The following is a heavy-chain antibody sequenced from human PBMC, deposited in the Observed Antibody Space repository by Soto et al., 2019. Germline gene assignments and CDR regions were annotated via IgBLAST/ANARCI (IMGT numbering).Heavy chain of an antibody. Sequence: SETLSLTCTVSGGSISSYYWSWIRQPPGKGLEWIGYIYYSGSTNYNPSLKSRVTISVDTSKNQFSLKLSSVTAADTAVYYCASSYGSGSFDYWGQGTLVTVSS. CDR2: IYYSGST. D-gene: IGHD3-10*01. V-gene: IGHV4-59*08. J-gene: IGHJ4*02. CDR1: GGSISSYY. CDR3: ASSYGSGSFDY.